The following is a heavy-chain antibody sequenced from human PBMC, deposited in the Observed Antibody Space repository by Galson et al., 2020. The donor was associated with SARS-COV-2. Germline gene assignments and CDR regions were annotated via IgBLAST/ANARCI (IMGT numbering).Heavy chain of an antibody. CDR2: IYHSGST. V-gene: IGHV4-38-2*02. CDR1: GYSISSGYY. D-gene: IGHD5-12*01. Sequence: SETLSLTCTVSGYSISSGYYWGWIRQPPGKGLEWIGSIYHSGSTYYNQSLKSRVTISVDTSKNQFSLKLSSVTAADTAGYYCARDGPVEMATIGVDYWGQGTLVTVSS. J-gene: IGHJ4*02. CDR3: ARDGPVEMATIGVDY.